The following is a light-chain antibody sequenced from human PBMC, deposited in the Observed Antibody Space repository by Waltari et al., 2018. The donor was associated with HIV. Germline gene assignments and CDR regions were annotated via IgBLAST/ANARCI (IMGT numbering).Light chain of an antibody. J-gene: IGKJ4*02. CDR2: DAS. V-gene: IGKV3-11*01. Sequence: ENVLTQSPATLSLSPGERATLSCRASQSVNTALAWYQQKPGQAPRLLMSDASKRATGIAARFGGSGSGTDFTLTISSLEPEDFAVYYCQQHSTWPRTFGGGTKVELK. CDR3: QQHSTWPRT. CDR1: QSVNTA.